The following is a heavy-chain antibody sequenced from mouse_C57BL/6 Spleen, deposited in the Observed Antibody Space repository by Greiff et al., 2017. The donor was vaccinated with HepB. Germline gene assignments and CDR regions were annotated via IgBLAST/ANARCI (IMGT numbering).Heavy chain of an antibody. CDR2: INPSNGGT. CDR1: GYTFTSYW. J-gene: IGHJ4*01. Sequence: VQLQQPGTELVKPGASVKLSCKASGYTFTSYWMHWVKQRPGQGLEWIGNINPSNGGTNYNEKFKSKATLTVDKSSSTAYMQLSSLTSEDSAVYYCARGPIYYDYAMDYWGQGTSVTVSS. CDR3: ARGPIYYDYAMDY. V-gene: IGHV1-53*01. D-gene: IGHD2-4*01.